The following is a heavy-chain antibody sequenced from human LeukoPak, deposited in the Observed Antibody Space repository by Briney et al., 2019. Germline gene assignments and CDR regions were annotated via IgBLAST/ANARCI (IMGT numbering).Heavy chain of an antibody. CDR3: ARDGGEYYYDNSDYWGNFDY. D-gene: IGHD3-22*01. V-gene: IGHV3-7*01. J-gene: IGHJ4*02. CDR1: GFTFSSYA. Sequence: GGSLRLSCAASGFTFSSYAMSWVRQAPGKGLEWVANIKQDGSEKYYVDSLKGRFTISRDNAKNSLFLQMNSLRAEDTAVYYCARDGGEYYYDNSDYWGNFDYWGQGTLVTVSS. CDR2: IKQDGSEK.